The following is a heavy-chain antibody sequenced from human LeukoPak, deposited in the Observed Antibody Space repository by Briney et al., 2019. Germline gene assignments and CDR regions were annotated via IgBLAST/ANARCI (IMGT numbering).Heavy chain of an antibody. CDR2: ISSSSSYI. V-gene: IGHV3-21*01. D-gene: IGHD6-13*01. CDR3: ARDTPDSLAAAGMDV. Sequence: PGGSLRLSCAASGFTFSSYSMNWVRQAPGKGLEWVSSISSSSSYIYYADSVKGRFTISRDNAKNSLYLRMNSLRAEDTAVYYCARDTPDSLAAAGMDVWGKGTTVTVSS. CDR1: GFTFSSYS. J-gene: IGHJ6*03.